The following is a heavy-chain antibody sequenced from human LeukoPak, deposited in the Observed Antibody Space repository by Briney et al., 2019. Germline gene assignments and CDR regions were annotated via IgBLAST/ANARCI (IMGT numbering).Heavy chain of an antibody. CDR1: GYIFTSHG. D-gene: IGHD1-14*01. J-gene: IGHJ4*02. Sequence: ASVKVSCKASGYIFTSHGISWVRQAPGQGLEWMGWISAYSGNTNFAQNLQGRVTLTIDSSTGTAYMELRSLRSDDTAVYYCARDGQGAPRKRFEYWGQGTLVTVSS. V-gene: IGHV1-18*01. CDR2: ISAYSGNT. CDR3: ARDGQGAPRKRFEY.